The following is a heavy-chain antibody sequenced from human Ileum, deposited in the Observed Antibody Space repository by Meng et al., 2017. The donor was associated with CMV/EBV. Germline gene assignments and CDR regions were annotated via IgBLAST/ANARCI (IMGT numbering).Heavy chain of an antibody. CDR3: ARGGYYDSSGYYYFDY. V-gene: IGHV4-30-4*08. CDR2: IYYSGST. J-gene: IGHJ4*02. Sequence: SISIGDYCWSWIRQPPGKGLEWIGYIYYSGSTYYNPSLKSRVTISVDTSKNQFSLKLSSVTAADTAVYYCARGGYYDSSGYYYFDYWGQGTLVTVSS. CDR1: SISIGDYC. D-gene: IGHD3-22*01.